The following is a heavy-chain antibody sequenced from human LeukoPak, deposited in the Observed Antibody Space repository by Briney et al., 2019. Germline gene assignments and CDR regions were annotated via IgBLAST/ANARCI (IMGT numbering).Heavy chain of an antibody. CDR2: ITPILGIA. CDR1: GGTFSSYT. J-gene: IGHJ4*02. D-gene: IGHD6-13*01. V-gene: IGHV1-69*04. Sequence: SVKVSCKASGGTFSSYTISWVRQAPGQGLEWMGRITPILGIANYAQKFQGRVTITADKSTSTAYMELSSLRSEDTAVYYCARDTAQAAPDYWGQGTLVTVSS. CDR3: ARDTAQAAPDY.